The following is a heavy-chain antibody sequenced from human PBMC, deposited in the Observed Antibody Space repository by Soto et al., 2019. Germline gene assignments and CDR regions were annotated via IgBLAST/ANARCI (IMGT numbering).Heavy chain of an antibody. J-gene: IGHJ4*02. CDR3: ARKDFYRFDY. V-gene: IGHV3-7*01. Sequence: EVQLVESGGGLVQPGGSLRVSCAASGFSFTSYWMSWVRQAPGKGLEWVANIKEDGSAKYYLDSVKGRFTISRDNAKNSLYLQMSSLRAEDTAVYYCARKDFYRFDYWGQGNLVTVSS. CDR2: IKEDGSAK. CDR1: GFSFTSYW.